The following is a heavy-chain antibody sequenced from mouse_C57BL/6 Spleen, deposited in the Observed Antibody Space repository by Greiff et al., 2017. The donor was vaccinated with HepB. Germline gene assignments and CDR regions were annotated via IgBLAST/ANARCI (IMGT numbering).Heavy chain of an antibody. D-gene: IGHD1-1*01. V-gene: IGHV1-26*01. J-gene: IGHJ2*01. CDR2: INPNNGGT. Sequence: EVQLQHSGPELVKPGASVKISCKASGYTFTDYYMNWVKQSHGKSLEWIGDINPNNGGTSYNQKFKGKATLTVDKSSSTAYMALRSLTSEDSAVYYGARTPLITTVVEWYYFDYWGQGTTLTVSS. CDR1: GYTFTDYY. CDR3: ARTPLITTVVEWYYFDY.